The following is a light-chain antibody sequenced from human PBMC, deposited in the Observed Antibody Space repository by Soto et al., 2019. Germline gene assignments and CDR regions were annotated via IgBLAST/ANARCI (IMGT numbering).Light chain of an antibody. Sequence: QSALTQPRSVSGSPGQSVTISCTGTSSDVGGYNYVSWYQQHPGKAPKLMIYDVSKRPSGVPDRFSGSKSGNTASLTISGLQAEDEVDYYGCSYAGSYTPLYVFGTGTKLTVL. CDR2: DVS. J-gene: IGLJ1*01. CDR1: SSDVGGYNY. V-gene: IGLV2-11*01. CDR3: CSYAGSYTPLYV.